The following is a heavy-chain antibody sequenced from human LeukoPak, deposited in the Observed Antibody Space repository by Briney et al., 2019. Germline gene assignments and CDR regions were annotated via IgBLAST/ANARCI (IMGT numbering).Heavy chain of an antibody. Sequence: SETLSLTCTVSGGSISSYYWSWIRQPPGKGLEWIGYIYYSGSTNYNPPLKSRVTISVDTSKNQFSLKLSSVTAADTAVYYCAGVPTTFYYYYYGMDVWGQGTTVTVSS. J-gene: IGHJ6*02. CDR1: GGSISSYY. CDR2: IYYSGST. CDR3: AGVPTTFYYYYYGMDV. D-gene: IGHD1-1*01. V-gene: IGHV4-59*08.